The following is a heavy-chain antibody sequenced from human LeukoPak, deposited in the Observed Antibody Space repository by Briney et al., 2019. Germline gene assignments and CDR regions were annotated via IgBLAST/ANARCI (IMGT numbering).Heavy chain of an antibody. Sequence: GESLKISCKGSGYSFTSYWIGWVRQMPGKGLEWMGIIYPGDSDTRYSPSFQGQVTVSADKSISTAYLQWSSLKASDTAMYYCARHGRYFDWLSWFDPWGQGTLVTVSS. CDR1: GYSFTSYW. J-gene: IGHJ5*02. CDR2: IYPGDSDT. CDR3: ARHGRYFDWLSWFDP. V-gene: IGHV5-51*01. D-gene: IGHD3-9*01.